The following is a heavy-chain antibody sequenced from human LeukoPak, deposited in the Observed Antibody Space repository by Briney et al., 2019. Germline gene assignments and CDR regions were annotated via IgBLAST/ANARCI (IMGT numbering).Heavy chain of an antibody. CDR3: AKDSSGWYYFDY. D-gene: IGHD6-19*01. CDR2: ISGSGGST. Sequence: PGGSLRLSCAASGFTVSSNYMNWVRQAPGKGLEWVSAISGSGGSTYYADSVKGRFTISRDNSKNTLYLQMNSLRAEDTAVYYCAKDSSGWYYFDYWGQGTLVTVSS. V-gene: IGHV3-23*01. J-gene: IGHJ4*02. CDR1: GFTVSSNY.